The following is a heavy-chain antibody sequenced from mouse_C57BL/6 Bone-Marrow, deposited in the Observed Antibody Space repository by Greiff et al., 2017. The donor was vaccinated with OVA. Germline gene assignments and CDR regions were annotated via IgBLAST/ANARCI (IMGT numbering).Heavy chain of an antibody. CDR1: GFTFSDYG. CDR3: ARRDDYDGDY. Sequence: EVHLVESGGGLVKPGGSLKLSCAASGFTFSDYGMHWVRQAPEKGLEWVAYISRGSSTIYYADTVKGRFTISRDNAKNTLCLQMTSLRSEDTAMYYCARRDDYDGDYWGQGTTLTVSS. V-gene: IGHV5-17*01. D-gene: IGHD2-4*01. J-gene: IGHJ2*01. CDR2: ISRGSSTI.